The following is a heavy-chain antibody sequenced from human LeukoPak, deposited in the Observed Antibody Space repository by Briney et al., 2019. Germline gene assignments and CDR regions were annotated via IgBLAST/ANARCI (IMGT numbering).Heavy chain of an antibody. J-gene: IGHJ4*02. CDR3: AKSLVRWAFDY. CDR1: GFTFSTYA. V-gene: IGHV3-23*01. D-gene: IGHD1-26*01. CDR2: IFGNGGST. Sequence: GGSLRLSCAASGFTFSTYAMSWVRQAPGKGLEWVSSIFGNGGSTYYADSVKGRFTISRDNSKNTLYLQMNSLRAEDTALYFCAKSLVRWAFDYWGQGVLVSVSS.